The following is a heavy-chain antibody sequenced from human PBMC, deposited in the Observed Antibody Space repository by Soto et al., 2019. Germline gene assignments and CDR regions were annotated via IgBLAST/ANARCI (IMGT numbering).Heavy chain of an antibody. D-gene: IGHD6-25*01. CDR3: ARSREIIASAGSFDY. CDR1: GFTFSSHV. CDR2: IRTDGGST. V-gene: IGHV3-23*01. Sequence: EVQLLESGGGLVQPGGSLRLSCAASGFTFSSHVMSWVRQAPGKGLEWVSGIRTDGGSTDYADSVKGRFTISRDNSKNTLHLQMKSLRAEDTAVYYCARSREIIASAGSFDYWGQGTLVTVSS. J-gene: IGHJ4*02.